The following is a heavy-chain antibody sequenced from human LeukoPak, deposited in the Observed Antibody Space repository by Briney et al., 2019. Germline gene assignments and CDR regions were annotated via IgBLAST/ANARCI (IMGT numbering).Heavy chain of an antibody. Sequence: SVKVSCKASGGTFSSYAISWVRQAPGQGLEWMGGIIPIFGTANYAQKFQGRVTVTADESTSTAYMELSSLRSEDTAVYYCASVLYASGSHAPYYFDFWGRGTLVTVSS. V-gene: IGHV1-69*13. CDR1: GGTFSSYA. CDR2: IIPIFGTA. CDR3: ASVLYASGSHAPYYFDF. J-gene: IGHJ4*02. D-gene: IGHD3-10*01.